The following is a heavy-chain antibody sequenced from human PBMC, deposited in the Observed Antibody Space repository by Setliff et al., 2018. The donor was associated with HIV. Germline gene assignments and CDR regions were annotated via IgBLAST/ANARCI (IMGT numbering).Heavy chain of an antibody. CDR3: AIGSYYDILTGAFDY. J-gene: IGHJ4*02. CDR2: IYYSGST. D-gene: IGHD3-9*01. V-gene: IGHV4-59*11. CDR1: GGSISSHY. Sequence: SETLSLTCTVSGGSISSHYWSWIRQPPGKGLEWIGSIYYSGSTNYNPSLKSRVTISVDTSKNQFSLKLSSVTAADTAVYYCAIGSYYDILTGAFDYWGQGTLVTVSS.